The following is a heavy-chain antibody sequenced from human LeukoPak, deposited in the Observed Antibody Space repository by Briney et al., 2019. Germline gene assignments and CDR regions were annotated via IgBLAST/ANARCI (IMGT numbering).Heavy chain of an antibody. CDR1: GFTFSSYG. D-gene: IGHD2-21*02. CDR3: AKRLFDY. CDR2: ISYDGSNK. V-gene: IGHV3-30*18. Sequence: GGSLRLSCAASGFTFSSYGMHWVRQAPGKGLEWVAVISYDGSNKYYADSVKGRFAISRDNSKNTLYLQMNSLRAEDTAVYYCAKRLFDYWGQGTLVTVSS. J-gene: IGHJ4*02.